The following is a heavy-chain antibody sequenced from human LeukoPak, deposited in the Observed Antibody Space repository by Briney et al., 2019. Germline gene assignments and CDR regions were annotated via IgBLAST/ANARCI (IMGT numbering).Heavy chain of an antibody. CDR2: IYYSGST. J-gene: IGHJ4*02. V-gene: IGHV4-30-4*01. CDR3: ARWEGLLRDFDY. Sequence: SQTLSLTCTVSGVSISSGDYYWSWIRQPPGKGLEWIGYIYYSGSTYYNPSLKSRVTISVDTSKNQFSLKLSSVTAADTAVYYCARWEGLLRDFDYWGQGTLVTVSS. D-gene: IGHD1-26*01. CDR1: GVSISSGDYY.